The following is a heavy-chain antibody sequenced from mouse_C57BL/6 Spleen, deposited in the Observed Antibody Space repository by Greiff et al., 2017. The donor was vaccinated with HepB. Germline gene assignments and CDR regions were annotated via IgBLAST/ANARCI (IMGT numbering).Heavy chain of an antibody. D-gene: IGHD2-4*01. J-gene: IGHJ1*03. CDR3: ARLYDYLWYVDV. CDR2: ISSGSSTI. V-gene: IGHV5-17*01. CDR1: GFTFSDYG. Sequence: EVKLMESGGGLVKPGGSLKLSCAASGFTFSDYGMHWVRQAPEKGLEWVAYISSGSSTIYYADTVKGRFTISRDNAKNTLFLQMTRLRSEDTAMYYCARLYDYLWYVDVWGTGTTVTVSS.